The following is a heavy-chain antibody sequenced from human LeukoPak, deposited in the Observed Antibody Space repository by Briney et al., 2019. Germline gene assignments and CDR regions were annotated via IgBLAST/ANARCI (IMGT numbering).Heavy chain of an antibody. V-gene: IGHV4-34*01. J-gene: IGHJ4*02. CDR3: ASIRDKAIEIDY. Sequence: PSETLSLTCTVSGGSISSYYWSWIRQPPGKGLEWIGEINHSGSTNYNPSLKSRVTISVDTSKNQFSLKLSSVTAADTAVYYCASIRDKAIEIDYWGQGTLVTVSS. CDR1: GGSISSYY. CDR2: INHSGST. D-gene: IGHD5-18*01.